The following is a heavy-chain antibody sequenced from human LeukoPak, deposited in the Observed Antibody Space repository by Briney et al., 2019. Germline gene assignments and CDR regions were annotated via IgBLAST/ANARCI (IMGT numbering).Heavy chain of an antibody. CDR1: GFTFSSYA. Sequence: TGGSLRLSCAASGFTFSSYAMSWVRLAPGKGLEWVSSISGSGGSTYYAESVMGRFTIVRDNSKNTLYLQMNSLRAEDTAVYYCAKSNSGRKDCFDYWGQGTLVTVSS. CDR3: AKSNSGRKDCFDY. D-gene: IGHD1-26*01. J-gene: IGHJ4*02. V-gene: IGHV3-23*01. CDR2: ISGSGGST.